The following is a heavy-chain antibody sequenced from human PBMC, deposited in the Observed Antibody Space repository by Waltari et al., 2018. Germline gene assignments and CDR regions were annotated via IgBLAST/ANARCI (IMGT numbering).Heavy chain of an antibody. CDR3: ASYSSGRFFDY. CDR1: GYSTSSGYS. J-gene: IGHJ4*02. D-gene: IGHD6-19*01. CDR2: IYHSGST. Sequence: QVQLQESGPGLVKPSETLSLTCAVSGYSTSSGYSWGWIRQPPGKGVEWIGGIYHSGSTYYNPSLKSRVTISVDTSKNQFSLKLSSVTAADTAVYYCASYSSGRFFDYWGQGTLVTVSS. V-gene: IGHV4-38-2*01.